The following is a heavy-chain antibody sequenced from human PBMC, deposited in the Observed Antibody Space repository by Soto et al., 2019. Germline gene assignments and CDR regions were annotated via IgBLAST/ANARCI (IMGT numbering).Heavy chain of an antibody. Sequence: ASVKVSCQASGGTFSSYAIGWVRQAPGQGLEWMGGIIPIFGTANYAQKFQGRVTITADKSTSTAYMELSSLRSEDTAVYYCARAMSYSQPYDYFDYWGQGTLVTVSS. CDR2: IIPIFGTA. CDR1: GGTFSSYA. D-gene: IGHD1-26*01. CDR3: ARAMSYSQPYDYFDY. J-gene: IGHJ4*02. V-gene: IGHV1-69*06.